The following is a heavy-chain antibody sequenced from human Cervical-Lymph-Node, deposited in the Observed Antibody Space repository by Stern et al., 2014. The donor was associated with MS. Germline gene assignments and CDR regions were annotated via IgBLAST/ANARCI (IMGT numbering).Heavy chain of an antibody. CDR1: GYTFTGYY. CDR2: INPNSGGT. Sequence: QVQLVQSGAEVKKPGASVKVSCKASGYTFTGYYMHWVRQAPGQGLEWMGRINPNSGGTNYAQKFQGRVTMTRDTSISTAYMELSRLRSDDTAVYYCARFYSVGATSQSRGDYWGQGTLVTVSS. V-gene: IGHV1-2*06. CDR3: ARFYSVGATSQSRGDY. J-gene: IGHJ4*02. D-gene: IGHD1-26*01.